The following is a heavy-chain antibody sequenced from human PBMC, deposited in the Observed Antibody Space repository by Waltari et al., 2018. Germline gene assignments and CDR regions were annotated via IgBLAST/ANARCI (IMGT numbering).Heavy chain of an antibody. CDR1: GGSVSSGSYY. J-gene: IGHJ4*02. D-gene: IGHD6-6*01. CDR3: ASSIAARPYFDY. V-gene: IGHV4-61*01. Sequence: QVQLQESGPGLVKPSETLSLTCTVSGGSVSSGSYYWSWIRQPPGKGLEWIGYIYYSGSTNYNPSLKSRVTISVDTSKNQFSLKLSSVTAADTAVYYCASSIAARPYFDYWGQGTLVTVSS. CDR2: IYYSGST.